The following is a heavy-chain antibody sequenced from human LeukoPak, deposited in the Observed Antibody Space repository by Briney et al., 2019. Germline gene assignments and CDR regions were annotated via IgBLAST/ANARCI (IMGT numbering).Heavy chain of an antibody. Sequence: SETQSLTCTVSGGSISRSSYYWGWIRQPPGKGLEWIGSFYYSGSTCCNPSLKSRVTISVDTSKNQFSLKLSSVTAADTVFYFKPRPAYEILTGSGTYYFDYWGQGTLVTVSS. D-gene: IGHD3-9*01. V-gene: IGHV4-39*01. CDR2: FYYSGST. CDR1: GGSISRSSYY. J-gene: IGHJ4*02. CDR3: PRPAYEILTGSGTYYFDY.